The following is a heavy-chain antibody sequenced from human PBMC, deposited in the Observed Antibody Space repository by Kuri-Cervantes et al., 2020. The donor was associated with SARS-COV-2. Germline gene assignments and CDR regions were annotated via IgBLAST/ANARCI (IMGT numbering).Heavy chain of an antibody. CDR2: IYYSGST. CDR1: GGSISSSSYY. Sequence: SETLSLTCTASGGSISSSSYYWGWIRQPPGKGLEWIGSIYYSGSTYYNPSLKSRVTISVDTSKNQFSLKLSSVTAADTAVYYCAREGRTAAGTWSYYYYYYMDVWGKGTTVTVSS. V-gene: IGHV4-39*07. CDR3: AREGRTAAGTWSYYYYYYMDV. D-gene: IGHD6-13*01. J-gene: IGHJ6*03.